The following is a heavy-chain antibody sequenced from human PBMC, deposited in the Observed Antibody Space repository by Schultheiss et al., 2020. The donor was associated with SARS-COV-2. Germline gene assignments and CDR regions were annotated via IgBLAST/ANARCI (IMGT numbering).Heavy chain of an antibody. CDR2: IWYDGSNK. CDR3: AKDRGYYGSGSYNGYMDV. Sequence: GGSLRLSCAASGFTFSSYAMHWVRQAPGKGLEWVAVIWYDGSNKYYADSVKGRFTISRDNSKNTLYLQMNSLRAEDTAVYYCAKDRGYYGSGSYNGYMDVWGKGTTVTVSS. J-gene: IGHJ6*03. D-gene: IGHD3-10*01. V-gene: IGHV3-30*07. CDR1: GFTFSSYA.